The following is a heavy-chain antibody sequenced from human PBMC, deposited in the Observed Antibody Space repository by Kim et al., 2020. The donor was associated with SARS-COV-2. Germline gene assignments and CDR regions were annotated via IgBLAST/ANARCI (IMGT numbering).Heavy chain of an antibody. CDR3: ANMYYDILAPDY. J-gene: IGHJ4*02. CDR2: T. V-gene: IGHV5-51*01. D-gene: IGHD3-9*01. Sequence: TRSSPSFQGQVTISADKSISTAYLQWSSLKASDTAMYYCANMYYDILAPDYWGQGTLVTVSS.